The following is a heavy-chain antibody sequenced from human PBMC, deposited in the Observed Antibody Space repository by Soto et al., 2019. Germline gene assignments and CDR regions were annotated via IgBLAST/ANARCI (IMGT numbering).Heavy chain of an antibody. J-gene: IGHJ4*02. CDR1: GFTFTRYS. CDR2: ISSTTNYI. CDR3: ARESEDLTSNFDY. Sequence: GSLRLSCAASGFTFTRYSMNWVRQAPGKVLEWVSSISSTTNYIYYADSMKGRFTVSRDNANNSVYLEMNSLSAEDTALYYCARESEDLTSNFDYWGQGTLVTVSS. V-gene: IGHV3-21*01.